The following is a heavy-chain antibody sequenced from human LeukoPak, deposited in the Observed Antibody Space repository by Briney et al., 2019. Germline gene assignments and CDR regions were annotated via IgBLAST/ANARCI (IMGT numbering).Heavy chain of an antibody. Sequence: SETLSLTCTVSGGSISGYYWGWIRQPPGKGLEWIGYIYYSGSTNYNPSLKSRVTISVDTSKNQFSLKLSSVTAADTAVYYCARGTVAGRESFFDYWGQGTLVTVSS. CDR1: GGSISGYY. CDR2: IYYSGST. D-gene: IGHD6-19*01. CDR3: ARGTVAGRESFFDY. J-gene: IGHJ4*02. V-gene: IGHV4-59*01.